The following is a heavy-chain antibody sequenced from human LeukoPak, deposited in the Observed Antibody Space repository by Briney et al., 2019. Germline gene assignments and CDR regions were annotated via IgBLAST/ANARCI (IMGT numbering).Heavy chain of an antibody. CDR1: GFTFSSYW. Sequence: PGGSLRLSCAASGFTFSSYWMHWVRQAPGKGLVWVSRINSDGSSTSYADSVKGRFTISRDNAKNTLYLQMNSLRAEDTAVYYCARVGYDSSGYYYWGQGTLVTVSS. J-gene: IGHJ4*02. V-gene: IGHV3-74*01. CDR2: INSDGSST. D-gene: IGHD3-22*01. CDR3: ARVGYDSSGYYY.